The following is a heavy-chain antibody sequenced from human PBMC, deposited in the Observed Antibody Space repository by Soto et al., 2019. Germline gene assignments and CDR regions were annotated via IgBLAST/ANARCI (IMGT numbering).Heavy chain of an antibody. D-gene: IGHD6-19*01. V-gene: IGHV3-53*01. Sequence: GGSLRLSCAASGFTVSSNYMSWARQAPGKGPEWVSVIYSGGSTYYADSVKGRFTLSRDNSKNTLYLQMNSLRVEDTAVYYCARVSAGDSWFDPWGQGTLVTVSS. CDR1: GFTVSSNY. J-gene: IGHJ5*02. CDR3: ARVSAGDSWFDP. CDR2: IYSGGST.